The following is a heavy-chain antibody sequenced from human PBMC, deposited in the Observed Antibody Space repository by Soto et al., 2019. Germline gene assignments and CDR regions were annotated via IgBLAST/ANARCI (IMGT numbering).Heavy chain of an antibody. CDR2: ISGSGGST. Sequence: EVQLLESGGGLVQPGGSLRLSCAASGFTFSNYAMSWVRQAPGEGLEWVSSISGSGGSTYYAGSVKGRFTFSRDNSRNTVYLQMNSLRAEDTAVYYCARAPNWNYESGYFDYWGQGTLVTVSS. CDR3: ARAPNWNYESGYFDY. D-gene: IGHD1-7*01. CDR1: GFTFSNYA. V-gene: IGHV3-23*01. J-gene: IGHJ4*02.